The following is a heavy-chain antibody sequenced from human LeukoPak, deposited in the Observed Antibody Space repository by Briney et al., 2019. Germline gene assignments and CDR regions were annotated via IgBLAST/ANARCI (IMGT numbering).Heavy chain of an antibody. J-gene: IGHJ4*02. Sequence: WASVKVSCKVSGYTLTELSMHWVRQAPGKGLEWMGGFDPEDGETIYAQKFQGRVTMTEDTSTDTAYMELSSLRSEDTAVYYCARDPPYYYDSSPTDNPVWGQGTLVTVSS. V-gene: IGHV1-24*01. CDR1: GYTLTELS. CDR3: ARDPPYYYDSSPTDNPV. D-gene: IGHD3-22*01. CDR2: FDPEDGET.